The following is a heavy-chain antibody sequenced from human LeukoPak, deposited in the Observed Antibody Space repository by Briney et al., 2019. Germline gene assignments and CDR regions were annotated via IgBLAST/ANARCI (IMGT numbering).Heavy chain of an antibody. CDR1: GGSVSSGDYD. V-gene: IGHV4-61*08. J-gene: IGHJ4*02. CDR2: MYYSGST. CDR3: ATRLVTATSLRF. Sequence: ASETLSLTCTVSGGSVSSGDYDWSWIRQSPGKGLEWIGFMYYSGSTNYNPSLSNRVAMSLDTSKNQFSPNLSSVTAADTAVYYCATRLVTATSLRFWGQGTLVTVSS. D-gene: IGHD1-26*01.